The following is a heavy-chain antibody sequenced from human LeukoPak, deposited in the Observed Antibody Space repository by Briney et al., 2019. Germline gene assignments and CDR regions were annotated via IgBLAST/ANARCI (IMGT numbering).Heavy chain of an antibody. D-gene: IGHD2-15*01. CDR2: ISDDGSST. V-gene: IGHV3-74*01. CDR1: GFTVSSYW. Sequence: GGSLRLSCAVSGFTVSSYWMHWVRQAPGKGLVWVSRISDDGSSTYYADSVKGRSTISRDNGKNTLYLQMNSLGAEDTAVYYCARALRIAVVDYWGQGTLVTVSS. J-gene: IGHJ4*02. CDR3: ARALRIAVVDY.